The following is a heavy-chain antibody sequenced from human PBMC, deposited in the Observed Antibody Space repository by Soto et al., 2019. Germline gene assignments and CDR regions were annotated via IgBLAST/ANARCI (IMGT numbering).Heavy chain of an antibody. D-gene: IGHD6-19*01. Sequence: EVQLVESGGGLVQPGGSLKLSCAASGFTFSGSAMHWVRQASGKGLEWVGRIRSKANSYATAYAASVKGRFTISRDDSKNTAYLQMNSLKTEDTAVYYCTRPGAVADNRGDYWGQGTLVTVSS. CDR3: TRPGAVADNRGDY. CDR1: GFTFSGSA. V-gene: IGHV3-73*01. CDR2: IRSKANSYAT. J-gene: IGHJ4*02.